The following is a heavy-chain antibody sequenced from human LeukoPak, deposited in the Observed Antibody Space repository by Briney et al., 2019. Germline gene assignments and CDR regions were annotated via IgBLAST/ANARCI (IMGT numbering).Heavy chain of an antibody. Sequence: GGSLRLSCAASGFTFSSSEMNWVRQAPGKGLEWVSYISSSGGTISYADSVKGRFIISRDNAKNSLYLQMNSLRAEDTAIYYCARSGQHLFDFWGQGTLVTVSS. J-gene: IGHJ4*02. D-gene: IGHD6-13*01. CDR1: GFTFSSSE. V-gene: IGHV3-48*03. CDR2: ISSSGGTI. CDR3: ARSGQHLFDF.